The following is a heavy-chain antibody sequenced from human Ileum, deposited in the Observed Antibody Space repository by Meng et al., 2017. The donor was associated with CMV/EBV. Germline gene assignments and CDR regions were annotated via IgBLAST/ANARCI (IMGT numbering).Heavy chain of an antibody. CDR1: TFSSYA. CDR3: ARGTMVRGVHYYYYGMDV. D-gene: IGHD3-10*01. CDR2: IIPIFGTA. J-gene: IGHJ6*02. Sequence: TFSSYAISWVRQAPGQGLEWMGGIIPIFGTANYAQKFQGRVTITTDESTSTAYMELSSLRSEDTAVYYCARGTMVRGVHYYYYGMDVWGQGTTVTVSS. V-gene: IGHV1-69*05.